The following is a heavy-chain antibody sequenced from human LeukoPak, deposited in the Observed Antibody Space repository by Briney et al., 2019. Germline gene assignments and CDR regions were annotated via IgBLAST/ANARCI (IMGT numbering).Heavy chain of an antibody. J-gene: IGHJ5*02. Sequence: SETLSLTCTVSGGSISNYYWSWIRQPPTKGLECIGDIYYSGSTNYNPSLKSRITISVDTSKNQFSLKLGSVTAADTAVYYCARIIIGSGRSEGTNWFDRWGQGTLVTVSS. CDR3: ARIIIGSGRSEGTNWFDR. CDR1: GGSISNYY. D-gene: IGHD6-19*01. CDR2: IYYSGST. V-gene: IGHV4-59*01.